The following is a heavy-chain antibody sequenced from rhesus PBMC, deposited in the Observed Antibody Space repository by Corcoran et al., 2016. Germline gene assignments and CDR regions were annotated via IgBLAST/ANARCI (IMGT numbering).Heavy chain of an antibody. D-gene: IGHD6-25*01. CDR2: INRGGGSK. Sequence: EVQLVETGGGLVQPGGSLKLSCAASGFTFSSYGMSWVRLAPGKGLEWVSSINRGGGSKYYADSVKVRFNISRDNSKNTLSLQMNSLRAEDTAVYYCARDIAAALFDYWGQGVLVTVSS. CDR1: GFTFSSYG. CDR3: ARDIAAALFDY. V-gene: IGHV3S5*01. J-gene: IGHJ4*01.